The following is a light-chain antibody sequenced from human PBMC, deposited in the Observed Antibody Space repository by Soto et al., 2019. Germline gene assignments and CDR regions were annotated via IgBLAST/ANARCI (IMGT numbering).Light chain of an antibody. V-gene: IGKV1-5*03. Sequence: DVQMTQSPSTVSASVGDRVTITCRARQSIGDSLAWYQQKPGKGPKVLIYRASTLQSGVPSRFSGSEAGTEFTLTISSLQPDDFGTYFCQQYHSYSLTFGQGTKVEIK. J-gene: IGKJ1*01. CDR3: QQYHSYSLT. CDR1: QSIGDS. CDR2: RAS.